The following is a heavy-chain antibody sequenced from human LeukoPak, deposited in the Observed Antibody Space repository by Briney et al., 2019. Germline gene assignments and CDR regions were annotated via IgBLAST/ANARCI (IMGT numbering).Heavy chain of an antibody. CDR2: IYHSGST. CDR3: ARRPYQFWSGYYISRDAFDI. CDR1: GFIFSDHY. V-gene: IGHV4-4*02. Sequence: GSLRLSCAASGFIFSDHYMDWVRQAPGKGLEWIGEIYHSGSTNYNPSLKSRVTISVDKSKNQFSLKLSSVTAADTAVYYCARRPYQFWSGYYISRDAFDIWGQGTMVTVSS. J-gene: IGHJ3*02. D-gene: IGHD3-3*01.